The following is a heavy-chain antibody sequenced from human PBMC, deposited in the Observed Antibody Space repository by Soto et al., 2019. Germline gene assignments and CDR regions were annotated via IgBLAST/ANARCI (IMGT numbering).Heavy chain of an antibody. J-gene: IGHJ4*02. D-gene: IGHD3-3*01. V-gene: IGHV1-69*02. CDR2: IIPILGIA. CDR3: ARSGGYDFWSGYYLVLDY. Sequence: ASVKVSCKASGGTFSSYTISWVRQAPGQGLEWMGMIIPILGIANYAQKFQGRVTITADKSTSTAYMELSSLGSEDTAVYYCARSGGYDFWSGYYLVLDYWGQGTLVTVSS. CDR1: GGTFSSYT.